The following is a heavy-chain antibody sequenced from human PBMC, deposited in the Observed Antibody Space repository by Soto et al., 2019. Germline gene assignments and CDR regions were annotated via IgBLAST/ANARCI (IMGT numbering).Heavy chain of an antibody. Sequence: QVQLQESGPGLVKPSGTLSLTCAVSGGSISSSNWWSWVRQPPGKGLEWIGEIYHSGSTNYNPSLKSRVTIAVDKSKSQFSLKLRSVTAADTAVYYCARAAMGGGRWPFDYWGQGTLVTVSS. CDR1: GGSISSSNW. V-gene: IGHV4-4*02. D-gene: IGHD3-16*01. CDR3: ARAAMGGGRWPFDY. J-gene: IGHJ4*02. CDR2: IYHSGST.